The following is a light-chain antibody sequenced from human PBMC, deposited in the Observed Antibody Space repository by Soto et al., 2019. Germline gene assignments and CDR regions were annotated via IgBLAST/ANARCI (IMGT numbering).Light chain of an antibody. V-gene: IGKV1-9*01. CDR3: QQLYSYPLT. CDR1: QDISTY. CDR2: AAS. Sequence: IQLTQSPSSLSASIGDRVTITCRASQDISTYLAWYQQKPGIAPKLLIFAASTLHSGFPSRFSGSGSGTEFTLTISYLQPEDFATYYCQQLYSYPLTFGQGTRLEI. J-gene: IGKJ5*01.